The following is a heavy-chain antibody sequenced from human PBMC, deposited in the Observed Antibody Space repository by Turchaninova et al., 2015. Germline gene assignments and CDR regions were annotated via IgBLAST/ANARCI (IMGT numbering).Heavy chain of an antibody. Sequence: QVQLVQSGAEVKKPGASVKVSCKASGYTFTSDAIGWVRTAPGQGLEWMGCISPYNGNTNYAQKLQGRVTLTTDTSASTAYMELRSLRSDDTAVYYCARGVYDSNLFWYFDLWGRGTLVTVSS. CDR3: ARGVYDSNLFWYFDL. J-gene: IGHJ2*01. CDR1: GYTFTSDA. V-gene: IGHV1-18*01. D-gene: IGHD3-22*01. CDR2: ISPYNGNT.